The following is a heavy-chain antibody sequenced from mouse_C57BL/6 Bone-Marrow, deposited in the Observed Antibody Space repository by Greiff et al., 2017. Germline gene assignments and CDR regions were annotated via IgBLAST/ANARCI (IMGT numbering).Heavy chain of an antibody. CDR3: AKGSNPWFAY. Sequence: VKVVESGPELVKPGASVKISCKASGYAFSSSWMNWVKQRPGKGLEWIGRIYPGDGDTNYNGKFKGKATLTADKSSSTAYMQLSSLTSEDSAVYFCAKGSNPWFAYWGQGTLVTVSA. CDR2: IYPGDGDT. V-gene: IGHV1-82*01. J-gene: IGHJ3*01. CDR1: GYAFSSSW. D-gene: IGHD1-1*01.